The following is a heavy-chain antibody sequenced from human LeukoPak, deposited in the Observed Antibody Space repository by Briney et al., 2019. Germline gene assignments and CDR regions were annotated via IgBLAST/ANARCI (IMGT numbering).Heavy chain of an antibody. J-gene: IGHJ4*02. CDR3: ARGQMAGIAARRDFDY. Sequence: ASVKVSCTASGYTFTSYDINWVRQATGQGLEWMGWMNPNSGNTGYAQKFQGRVTMTRNTSISTAYMELSSLRSEDTAVYYCARGQMAGIAARRDFDYWGQGTLVTVSS. D-gene: IGHD6-6*01. CDR2: MNPNSGNT. CDR1: GYTFTSYD. V-gene: IGHV1-8*01.